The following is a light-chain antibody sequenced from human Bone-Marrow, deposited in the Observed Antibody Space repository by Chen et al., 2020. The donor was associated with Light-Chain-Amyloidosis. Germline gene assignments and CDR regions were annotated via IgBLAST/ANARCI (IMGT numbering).Light chain of an antibody. CDR1: NLGSTS. Sequence: SYVLTQPSSVSVAPGQTATIACGGKNLGSTSVHWYQQTPGQAPLLVVYDDSDRPSGIPERWSGSNAGNTATLTISRVEAGDEADYYYQVWERSSDRPVFGGGTKLTVL. V-gene: IGLV3-21*02. J-gene: IGLJ3*02. CDR2: DDS. CDR3: QVWERSSDRPV.